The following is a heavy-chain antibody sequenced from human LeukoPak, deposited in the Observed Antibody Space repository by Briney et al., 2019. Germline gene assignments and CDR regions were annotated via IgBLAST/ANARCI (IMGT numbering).Heavy chain of an antibody. J-gene: IGHJ4*02. CDR2: FDPEDGET. CDR3: ATLLRGAVAGAFDY. CDR1: GYTLTELS. Sequence: GASAKVSCKVSGYTLTELSMHWVRQAPGKGLEWMGGFDPEDGETIYAQKFQGRVTMTEDTATDTAYMELSSRRSEDTAVYYCATLLRGAVAGAFDYWGQGTLVTVSS. D-gene: IGHD6-19*01. V-gene: IGHV1-24*01.